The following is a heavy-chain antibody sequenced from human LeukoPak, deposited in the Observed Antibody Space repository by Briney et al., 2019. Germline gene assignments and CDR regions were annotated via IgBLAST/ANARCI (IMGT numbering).Heavy chain of an antibody. CDR2: LIGSSGAT. D-gene: IGHD5-12*01. CDR1: GFTFSNCA. CDR3: AKGAYDYIEIAYFDY. J-gene: IGHJ4*02. Sequence: GGSLRLSCAASGFTFSNCAMNWVRQAPGKGLEWVALLIGSSGATDYADSVKGRFTISRDNSKNTLFLQMNSLRAEDTAIYYCAKGAYDYIEIAYFDYWGQGALVTVSS. V-gene: IGHV3-23*01.